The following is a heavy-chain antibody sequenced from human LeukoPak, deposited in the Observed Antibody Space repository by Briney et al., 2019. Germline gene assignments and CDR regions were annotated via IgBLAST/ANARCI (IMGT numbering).Heavy chain of an antibody. CDR2: MNPNSGNT. CDR1: GYTFTSYD. CDR3: ARRSGSGSAFDI. J-gene: IGHJ3*02. D-gene: IGHD6-25*01. V-gene: IGHV1-8*01. Sequence: ASVKVSCKASGYTFTSYDINWVRQATGQGLEWMGWMNPNSGNTGYAQKFQGRVTMTRSTSIGTAYMEMSSLRSEDTAVYYCARRSGSGSAFDIWGQGTMVTVSS.